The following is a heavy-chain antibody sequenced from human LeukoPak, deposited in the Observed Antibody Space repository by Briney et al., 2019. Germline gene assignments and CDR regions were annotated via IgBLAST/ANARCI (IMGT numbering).Heavy chain of an antibody. D-gene: IGHD4-11*01. V-gene: IGHV1-24*01. CDR2: FDPEDGET. CDR1: GDTFSSYA. Sequence: ASVKVSCKASGDTFSSYAISWVRQAPGQGLEWMGGFDPEDGETIYAQKFQGRVTMTEDTSTDTAYMELCSLRSEDTAVFYCATQGVSVTTSPYYYYYMDVWGKGTTVTVSS. CDR3: ATQGVSVTTSPYYYYYMDV. J-gene: IGHJ6*03.